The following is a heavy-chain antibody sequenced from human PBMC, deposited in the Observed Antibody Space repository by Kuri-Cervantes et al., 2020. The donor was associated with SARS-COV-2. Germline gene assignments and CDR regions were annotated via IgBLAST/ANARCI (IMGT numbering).Heavy chain of an antibody. CDR1: GYSISSGYY. Sequence: GSLRLSCTVSGYSISSGYYWGWIRQPPGKGLEWIGSIYHSGSTYYNPSLKSRVTISVDTSKNQFSLKLSSVTAADTAVYYCARVSRPYYFDYWGQGTLVTVSS. CDR2: IYHSGST. V-gene: IGHV4-38-2*02. J-gene: IGHJ4*02. CDR3: ARVSRPYYFDY.